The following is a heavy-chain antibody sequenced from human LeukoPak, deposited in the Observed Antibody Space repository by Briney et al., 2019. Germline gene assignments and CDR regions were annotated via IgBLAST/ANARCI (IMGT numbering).Heavy chain of an antibody. V-gene: IGHV3-30*02. CDR1: GFTFSSYS. CDR3: AKDLENYYDSSGYLLGY. D-gene: IGHD3-22*01. J-gene: IGHJ4*02. Sequence: GGSLRLSCAASGFTFSSYSMNWVRQAPGKGLEWVAFIRYDGSNKYYADSVKGRFTISRDNSKNTLYLQMNSLRAEDTAVYYCAKDLENYYDSSGYLLGYWGQGTLVTVSS. CDR2: IRYDGSNK.